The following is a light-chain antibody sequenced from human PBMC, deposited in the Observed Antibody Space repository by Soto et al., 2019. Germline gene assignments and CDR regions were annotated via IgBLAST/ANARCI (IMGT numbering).Light chain of an antibody. Sequence: DIQMTQSPSSVSASVGDIVTISCQASQGISRSLAWYQQKPGKAPKSLIYAASTLQTGVPSRFSGSGSGTEFTLTISSLQPEDSATYYCRQHDSLPITFGQGTRLENK. J-gene: IGKJ5*01. CDR2: AAS. CDR1: QGISRS. V-gene: IGKV1D-12*01. CDR3: RQHDSLPIT.